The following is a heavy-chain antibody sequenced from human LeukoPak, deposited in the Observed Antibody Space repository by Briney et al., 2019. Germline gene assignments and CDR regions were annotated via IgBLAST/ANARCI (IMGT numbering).Heavy chain of an antibody. D-gene: IGHD2-15*01. V-gene: IGHV3-23*01. J-gene: IGHJ4*02. CDR1: GFTFSSYA. CDR3: ARDADIVVVVAADLFDY. Sequence: GGSLRLSCAASGFTFSSYAMSWVRQAPGKGLEWVSAISGSGGSTYYADSVKGRFTISRDHSKNPLYLQMNSLRAEDTAVYYCARDADIVVVVAADLFDYWGQGTLVTVSS. CDR2: ISGSGGST.